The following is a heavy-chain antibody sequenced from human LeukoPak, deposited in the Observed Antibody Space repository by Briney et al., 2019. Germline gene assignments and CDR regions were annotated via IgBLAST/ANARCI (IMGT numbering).Heavy chain of an antibody. CDR1: GFTFRAYA. CDR2: ISYDGSSQ. V-gene: IGHV3-30*18. Sequence: GGSLRLSCAASGFTFRAYAMNWVRQAPGKGLEWVGLISYDGSSQYYVDSLKGRFTISRDNSKNTVYVQMNSLRAEDTAVYYCVKSRSPTYDGLYYGMDVWGQGTTVTVSS. J-gene: IGHJ6*02. D-gene: IGHD2/OR15-2a*01. CDR3: VKSRSPTYDGLYYGMDV.